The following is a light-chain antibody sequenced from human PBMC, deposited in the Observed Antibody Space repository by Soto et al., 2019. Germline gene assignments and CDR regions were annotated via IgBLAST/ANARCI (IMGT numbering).Light chain of an antibody. J-gene: IGLJ1*01. Sequence: QSVLTQPASVSGSPGQSITISCTGTSSDVRSYNLVSWYQQHPGKAPKLMIYEVSKRPSGVSNRFSGSKSGNTASLTISGLQAEDEADYYCCSYAGSSTYVFGTGTKATVL. CDR3: CSYAGSSTYV. CDR1: SSDVRSYNL. V-gene: IGLV2-23*02. CDR2: EVS.